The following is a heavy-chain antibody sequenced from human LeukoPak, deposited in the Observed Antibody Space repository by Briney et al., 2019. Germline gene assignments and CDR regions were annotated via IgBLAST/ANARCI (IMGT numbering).Heavy chain of an antibody. V-gene: IGHV3-30-3*01. Sequence: GGSLRLSCAASGFTFSDYYMSWIRQAPGKGLEWVAVISYDGSNKYYADSVKGRFTTSRDNSKNTLYLQMNSLRAEDTAVYYCARQIYAGPFDYWGQGTLVTVSS. D-gene: IGHD4-23*01. J-gene: IGHJ4*02. CDR1: GFTFSDYY. CDR2: ISYDGSNK. CDR3: ARQIYAGPFDY.